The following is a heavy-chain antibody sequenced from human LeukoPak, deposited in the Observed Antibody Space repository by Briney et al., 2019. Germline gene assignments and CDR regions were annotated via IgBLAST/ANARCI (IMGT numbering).Heavy chain of an antibody. V-gene: IGHV4-4*07. Sequence: SGTLSLTCTVSGGSISSYYRSWIRQPAGKGLEWIGRIYTSGSINYNTSLKSRVTMSVDTSKNKFSLKLSSVTAADTAVYYCARDWAFHGSSCHFDYWGQATLVTV. D-gene: IGHD6-13*01. CDR1: GGSISSYY. CDR3: ARDWAFHGSSCHFDY. J-gene: IGHJ4*02. CDR2: IYTSGSI.